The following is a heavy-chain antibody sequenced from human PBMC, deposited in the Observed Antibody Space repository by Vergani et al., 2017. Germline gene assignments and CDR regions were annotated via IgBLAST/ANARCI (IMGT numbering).Heavy chain of an antibody. V-gene: IGHV4-31*03. CDR2: IYYSGST. CDR1: GGSISSGGYY. CDR3: ARGTVVVPAAIVSPVDAFDI. D-gene: IGHD2-2*02. J-gene: IGHJ3*02. Sequence: QVQLQESGPGLVKPSQTLSLTCTVSGGSISSGGYYWSWIRQHPGKGLAWIGYIYYSGSTYYNPSLKSRVTISGDTSKKQFSLKLSSVTAADTAVYYCARGTVVVPAAIVSPVDAFDIGGQGTMVTVSS.